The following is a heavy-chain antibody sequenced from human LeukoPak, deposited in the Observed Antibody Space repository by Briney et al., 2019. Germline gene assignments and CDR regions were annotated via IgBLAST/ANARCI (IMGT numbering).Heavy chain of an antibody. CDR3: ARGAPPQN. V-gene: IGHV4-59*08. CDR2: VFYEGGT. CDR1: GGSITGYY. Sequence: PSETLSLTCTVSGGSITGYYWSWIRQPPGKGLEWVGYVFYEGGTLYNPSLKSRVTISVDTSKTQFSLKLTSVTAADTAVYYCARGAPPQNWGQGALVTVSS. J-gene: IGHJ4*02.